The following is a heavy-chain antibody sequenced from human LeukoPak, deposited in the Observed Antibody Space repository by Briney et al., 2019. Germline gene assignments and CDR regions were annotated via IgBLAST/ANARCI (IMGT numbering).Heavy chain of an antibody. V-gene: IGHV4-39*06. Sequence: SETLSLTCTVSGGSISSSSYYWGWIRQPPGKGLEWIGSIYYSGSTYYNPSLKSRVTILVDTSKNQFPLKLSSVTAADTAVYYCARDFSHGSGQGVWGQGTLVTVSS. D-gene: IGHD3-10*01. CDR2: IYYSGST. CDR3: ARDFSHGSGQGV. CDR1: GGSISSSSYY. J-gene: IGHJ4*02.